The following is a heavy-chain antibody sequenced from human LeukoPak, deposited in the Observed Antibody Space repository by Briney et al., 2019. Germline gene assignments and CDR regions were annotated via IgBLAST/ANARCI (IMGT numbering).Heavy chain of an antibody. J-gene: IGHJ4*02. D-gene: IGHD6-19*01. CDR3: AKSYPVAGSGLYYFDY. CDR2: ISYDGSNK. Sequence: PGGSLRLSCAASGFTFSSYGMHWVRQAPGKGLEWVAVISYDGSNKYYAVSVKGRFTISRDNSKNTLYLQMNSLRAEDTAVYYCAKSYPVAGSGLYYFDYWGQGTLVTVSS. CDR1: GFTFSSYG. V-gene: IGHV3-30*18.